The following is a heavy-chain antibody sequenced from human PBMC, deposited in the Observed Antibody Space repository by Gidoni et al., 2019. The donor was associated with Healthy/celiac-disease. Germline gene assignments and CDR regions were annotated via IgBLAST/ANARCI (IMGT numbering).Heavy chain of an antibody. Sequence: QVQLQESGPGLVKPSETLSLTCAVSGYSISSGYYWGWIRQPPGKGLEWIGSIYHSGSTYYNPSLKSLVTISVDTSKNQFSLKLSSVTAADTAVYYCARSPATYYDFWSGYYPAQGLVDYWGQGTLVTVSS. CDR2: IYHSGST. J-gene: IGHJ4*02. CDR1: GYSISSGYY. V-gene: IGHV4-38-2*01. D-gene: IGHD3-3*01. CDR3: ARSPATYYDFWSGYYPAQGLVDY.